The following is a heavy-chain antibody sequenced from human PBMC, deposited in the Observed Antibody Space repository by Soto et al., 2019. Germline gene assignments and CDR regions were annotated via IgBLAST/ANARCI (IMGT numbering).Heavy chain of an antibody. CDR2: IDWEDEK. D-gene: IGHD2-21*01. J-gene: IGHJ4*02. V-gene: IGHV2-70*01. CDR3: ARLRVDSGGYHFDI. CDR1: GFSLSTVSMC. Sequence: SGLAGEPTQTLTLTCSFSGFSLSTVSMCVSWIRQTPGKALEYLALIDWEDEKFYSASLKTRLTISKDTSKNQVVLTMTDMDPADTATYYCARLRVDSGGYHFDIWGQGTLVTVS.